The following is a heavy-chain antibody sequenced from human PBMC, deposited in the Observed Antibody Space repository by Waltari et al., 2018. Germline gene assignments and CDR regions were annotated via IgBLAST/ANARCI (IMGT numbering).Heavy chain of an antibody. Sequence: QVQLVQSGAEVKKPGASVKVSCKASGYTFTGHYMHWVRRASGQGLEWMGWINPNSGGTNYAQKFQGRVTMTRDTSISTAYMELSRLRSDDTAVYYCARGSTVTTPFNWFDPWGQGTLVTVSS. J-gene: IGHJ5*02. CDR3: ARGSTVTTPFNWFDP. CDR1: GYTFTGHY. D-gene: IGHD4-4*01. CDR2: INPNSGGT. V-gene: IGHV1-2*02.